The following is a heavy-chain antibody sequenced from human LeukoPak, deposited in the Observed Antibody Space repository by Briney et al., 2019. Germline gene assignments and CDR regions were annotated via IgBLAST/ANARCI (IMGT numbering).Heavy chain of an antibody. CDR2: INYSGST. CDR1: GDSISSYY. J-gene: IGHJ2*01. Sequence: PSETLSLTCTVSGDSISSYYWSWIRQPPGKGLEWIGYINYSGSTNYNSSLKSRVTISVDTSKNQFSLKLSSVTAADTAVYYCASLSFSGYSYDHYWYFDLWGRGTLVTVSS. D-gene: IGHD5-18*01. V-gene: IGHV4-59*08. CDR3: ASLSFSGYSYDHYWYFDL.